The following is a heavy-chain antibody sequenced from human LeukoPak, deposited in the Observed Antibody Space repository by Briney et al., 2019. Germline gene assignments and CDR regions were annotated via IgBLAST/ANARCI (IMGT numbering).Heavy chain of an antibody. Sequence: ASVKVSCQASGYTFTSYGISWVRQAPGQGLEWMGWISAYNANTKYAQKLQGRVTMTTDTSTSTAYMELRSLRSDDTAVYYCARDSYSIVDTAMKYFDYWGQGTLVTVSS. V-gene: IGHV1-18*01. D-gene: IGHD5-18*01. CDR1: GYTFTSYG. CDR3: ARDSYSIVDTAMKYFDY. J-gene: IGHJ4*02. CDR2: ISAYNANT.